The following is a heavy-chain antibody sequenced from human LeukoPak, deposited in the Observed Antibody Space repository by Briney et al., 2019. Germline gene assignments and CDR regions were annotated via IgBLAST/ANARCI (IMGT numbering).Heavy chain of an antibody. V-gene: IGHV3-48*01. CDR3: ARAGTDYGYYNHFDY. Sequence: GGSLRLSCAASGFTFSRYSMNWVRQAPGKGLEWVSYISSSSRSIYYADSVKGRFAISRDNAKNSLYLQMNRLRAEDTAVYYCARAGTDYGYYNHFDYWGQGTLVTVSS. J-gene: IGHJ4*02. CDR2: ISSSSRSI. D-gene: IGHD4-17*01. CDR1: GFTFSRYS.